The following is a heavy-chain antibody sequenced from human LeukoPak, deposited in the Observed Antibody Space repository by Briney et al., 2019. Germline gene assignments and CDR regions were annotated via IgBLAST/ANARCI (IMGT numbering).Heavy chain of an antibody. D-gene: IGHD3-3*01. V-gene: IGHV5-51*01. CDR1: GYSFTSYW. CDR3: ARLRDSQDFDI. Sequence: GESLKISCKGSGYSFTSYWIGWVRQMPGKGLEWMGIIYPGDSDTRYSPPFQGQFPISADKSISTAYLQWSSLKASDTAMYYCARLRDSQDFDIWGQGTMVTVSS. CDR2: IYPGDSDT. J-gene: IGHJ3*02.